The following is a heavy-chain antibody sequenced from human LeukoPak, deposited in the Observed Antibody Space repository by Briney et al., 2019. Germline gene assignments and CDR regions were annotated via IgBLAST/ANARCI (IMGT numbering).Heavy chain of an antibody. Sequence: PGGSLRLACAASGFTFSSYAMSWVRQAPGKGLEWVSSIHGSGGSTYYPDSVKGRFTISRDNFKNTLFLQMNSLKAEDSAVYYCAKDQASSGYPTTFDSWGQGTLVTVSS. V-gene: IGHV3-23*01. CDR2: IHGSGGST. CDR1: GFTFSSYA. J-gene: IGHJ4*02. D-gene: IGHD6-19*01. CDR3: AKDQASSGYPTTFDS.